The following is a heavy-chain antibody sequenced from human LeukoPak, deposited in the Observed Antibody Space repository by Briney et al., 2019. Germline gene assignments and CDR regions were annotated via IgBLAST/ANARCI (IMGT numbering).Heavy chain of an antibody. CDR1: GFTFSSYS. CDR3: ARDPLPYYYDSSGPLGY. Sequence: GGSLRLSCAASGFTFSSYSMNWVRQAPGKGLEWVSSISSSSSYIYYADSVKGRFTISRDNAKNSLYLQMNSLRAKDTAVYYCARDPLPYYYDSSGPLGYWGQGTLVTVSS. D-gene: IGHD3-22*01. V-gene: IGHV3-21*01. J-gene: IGHJ4*02. CDR2: ISSSSSYI.